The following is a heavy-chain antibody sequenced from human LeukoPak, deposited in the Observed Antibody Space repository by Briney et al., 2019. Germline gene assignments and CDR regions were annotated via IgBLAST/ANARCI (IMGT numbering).Heavy chain of an antibody. J-gene: IGHJ3*02. Sequence: GGSLRLSCVASGFTVSSNYMSWVRQAPGKGLEWVSVIYSGGSTYYADSVKGRFTISRDNSKNTLYLQMNSLRAEDTAVYYCARDLTYYYDSSGRNDAFDIWGQGTMVTVSS. V-gene: IGHV3-66*01. CDR2: IYSGGST. D-gene: IGHD3-22*01. CDR1: GFTVSSNY. CDR3: ARDLTYYYDSSGRNDAFDI.